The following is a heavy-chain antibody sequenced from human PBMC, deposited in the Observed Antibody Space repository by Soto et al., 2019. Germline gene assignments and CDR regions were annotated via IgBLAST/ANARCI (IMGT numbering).Heavy chain of an antibody. CDR3: AADMGYYGSGSYFYYYYGMDV. CDR1: GFTFTSSA. CDR2: IAVGSGNT. Sequence: QMQLVQSGPEVKKPGTSVKVSCKASGFTFTSSAVQWVRQARGQRLEWIGWIAVGSGNTNYAQKFQERVTITRDMSTSTAYMELSSLRSEDTAVYYCAADMGYYGSGSYFYYYYGMDVWGQGTTVTVSS. D-gene: IGHD3-10*01. J-gene: IGHJ6*02. V-gene: IGHV1-58*01.